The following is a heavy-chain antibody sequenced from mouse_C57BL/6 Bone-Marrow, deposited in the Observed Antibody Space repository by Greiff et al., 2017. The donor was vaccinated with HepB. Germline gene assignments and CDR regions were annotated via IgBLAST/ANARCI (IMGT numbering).Heavy chain of an antibody. V-gene: IGHV3-6*01. CDR3: ARGAGGAKGSSYGY. Sequence: EVKLMESGPGLVKPSQSLSLTCSVTGYSITSGYYWNWIRQFPGNKLEWMGYISYDGSNNYNPSLKNRISITRDTSKNQFFLKLNSVTTEDTATYYCARGAGGAKGSSYGYWGQGTTLTVSS. CDR2: ISYDGSN. D-gene: IGHD1-1*01. J-gene: IGHJ2*01. CDR1: GYSITSGYY.